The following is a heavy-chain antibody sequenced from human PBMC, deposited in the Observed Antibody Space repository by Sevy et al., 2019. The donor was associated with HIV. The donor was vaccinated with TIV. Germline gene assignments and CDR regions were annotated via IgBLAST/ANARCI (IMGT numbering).Heavy chain of an antibody. CDR2: ISGSGGST. J-gene: IGHJ4*02. D-gene: IGHD3-10*01. V-gene: IGHV3-23*01. CDR1: GFTFSSYA. CDR3: AKAKGSGSYYTGGEY. Sequence: GSLRLSCAASGFTFSSYAMSWVRQAPGKGLEWVSAISGSGGSTYYADSVKGRFTISRDNSKNTLYRQMNSLRAEDTAVYYCAKAKGSGSYYTGGEYWGQGTLVTVSS.